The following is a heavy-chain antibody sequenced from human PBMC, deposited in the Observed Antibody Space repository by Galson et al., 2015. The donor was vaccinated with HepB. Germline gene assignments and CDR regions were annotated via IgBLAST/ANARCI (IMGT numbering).Heavy chain of an antibody. J-gene: IGHJ6*02. Sequence: SLRLSCAASGFTFGDYAMSWVRQAPGKGLEWVGFIRSKAYGGTTEYAASVKGRFTISRDDSKSIAYLQMNSLKTEDTAVYYCTRVMWISGGMDVWGQGTTVTVSS. D-gene: IGHD5-12*01. CDR2: IRSKAYGGTT. V-gene: IGHV3-49*04. CDR1: GFTFGDYA. CDR3: TRVMWISGGMDV.